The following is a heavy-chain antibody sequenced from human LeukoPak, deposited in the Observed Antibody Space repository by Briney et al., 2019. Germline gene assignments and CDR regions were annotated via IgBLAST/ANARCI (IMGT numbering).Heavy chain of an antibody. V-gene: IGHV4-39*07. CDR2: IYYSGST. Sequence: NSSETLSLTCTVSGGSISSSSYYWGWIRQPPGKGLEWIGSIYYSGSTYYNPSLKSRVTISVDTSKNQFSLKLSSVTAADTAVYYCARSNPYSSSWPWMGHLYFDYWGQGTLVTVSS. CDR3: ARSNPYSSSWPWMGHLYFDY. J-gene: IGHJ4*02. D-gene: IGHD6-13*01. CDR1: GGSISSSSYY.